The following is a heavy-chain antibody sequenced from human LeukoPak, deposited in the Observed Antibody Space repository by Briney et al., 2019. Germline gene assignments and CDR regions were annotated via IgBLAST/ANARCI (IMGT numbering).Heavy chain of an antibody. CDR1: GSSISSYY. CDR3: ARGQSSGADY. CDR2: IYYSGST. D-gene: IGHD2-15*01. V-gene: IGHV4-59*01. Sequence: SETLSLTCTVSGSSISSYYWSWIRQPPGKGLEWIGYIYYSGSTIYNPSLKSRVTISVDTSKNQFSLKLSSVTAADTAVYYCARGQSSGADYWGQGTLVTVSS. J-gene: IGHJ4*02.